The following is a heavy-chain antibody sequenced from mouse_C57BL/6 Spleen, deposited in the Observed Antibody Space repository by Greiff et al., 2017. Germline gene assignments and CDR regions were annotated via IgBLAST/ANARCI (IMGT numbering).Heavy chain of an antibody. CDR1: GFTFSSYG. D-gene: IGHD4-1*01. CDR2: ISSGGSYT. Sequence: DVMLVESGGDLVKPGGSLKLSCAASGFTFSSYGMSWVRQTPDKRLEWVATISSGGSYTYYTDSVKGRFTISKDNTKNTLYLQMSSLKSEDTAMYYCARHGNCGQCVDYWGQGTTLTVSS. CDR3: ARHGNCGQCVDY. J-gene: IGHJ2*01. V-gene: IGHV5-6*02.